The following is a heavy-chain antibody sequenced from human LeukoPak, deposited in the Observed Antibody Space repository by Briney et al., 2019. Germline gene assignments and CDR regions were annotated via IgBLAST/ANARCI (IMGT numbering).Heavy chain of an antibody. Sequence: GGSLRLSCAASGFTFSGYWMHWVRQGPGKGLVWVSRTNSDDSDTSYADSVKGRFTISRDKAKSTLYLQMNSLRVEDTAVYYCARSAHYFDTSGKDYWGQGTLVTVSS. CDR1: GFTFSGYW. D-gene: IGHD3-22*01. CDR2: TNSDDSDT. CDR3: ARSAHYFDTSGKDY. J-gene: IGHJ4*02. V-gene: IGHV3-74*01.